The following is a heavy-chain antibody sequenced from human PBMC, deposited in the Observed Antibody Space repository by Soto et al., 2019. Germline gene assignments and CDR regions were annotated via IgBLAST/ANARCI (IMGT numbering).Heavy chain of an antibody. J-gene: IGHJ6*02. V-gene: IGHV1-69*13. D-gene: IGHD3-10*01. Sequence: SVKVSCKASGGTFTSYAISWVRQAPGQGREWMGGVIPIFGTANYAQKFRGRVTINADESTSTAYMALSCLRSEDTAVYYCAKYGSGSCEERGMDVCGQGTTVTVSS. CDR1: GGTFTSYA. CDR3: AKYGSGSCEERGMDV. CDR2: VIPIFGTA.